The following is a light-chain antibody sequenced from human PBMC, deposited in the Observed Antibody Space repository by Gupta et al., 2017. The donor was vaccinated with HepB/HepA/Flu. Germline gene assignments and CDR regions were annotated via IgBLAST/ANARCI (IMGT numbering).Light chain of an antibody. CDR3: QQDCSSPLYT. CDR2: GAS. V-gene: IGKV3-20*01. Sequence: EIVLTQSPGTLSLSPGERATLSCRASQSVSSSYLAWYQQKPDQAPRLLIYGASSRATGIPDRFSGSGSGTDFTLTISRREPEDFAVYYCQQDCSSPLYTFGQGTKLEIK. J-gene: IGKJ2*01. CDR1: QSVSSSY.